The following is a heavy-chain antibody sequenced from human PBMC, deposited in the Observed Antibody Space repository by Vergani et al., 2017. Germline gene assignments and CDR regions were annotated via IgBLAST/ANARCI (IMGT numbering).Heavy chain of an antibody. Sequence: QVQLQQWGAGLLKPSETLSLTCAVYGGSFSGYYWSWIRQPPGKGLEWIGEINHSGSTNYNPSLKSRVTISVDTSKNQSSLKLSSVTAADAAVYYCARVAPFGRSYGYKQWLVHFDYWGQGTLVTGSS. D-gene: IGHD6-19*01. CDR2: INHSGST. CDR3: ARVAPFGRSYGYKQWLVHFDY. CDR1: GGSFSGYY. V-gene: IGHV4-34*01. J-gene: IGHJ4*02.